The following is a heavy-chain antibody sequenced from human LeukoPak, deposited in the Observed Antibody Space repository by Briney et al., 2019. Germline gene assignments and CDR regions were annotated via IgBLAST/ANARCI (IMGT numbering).Heavy chain of an antibody. Sequence: GGSLRLSCAASGFTFSSYEMNWVRQAPGKGLEWVSGLNPNGGNIGYADSVKGRFTISRDNAKNSLYLQMNSLRAEDTALYYCARDRSYGAFQDWGQGTLVTVSS. D-gene: IGHD1-26*01. CDR3: ARDRSYGAFQD. J-gene: IGHJ4*02. CDR2: LNPNGGNI. V-gene: IGHV3-20*04. CDR1: GFTFSSYE.